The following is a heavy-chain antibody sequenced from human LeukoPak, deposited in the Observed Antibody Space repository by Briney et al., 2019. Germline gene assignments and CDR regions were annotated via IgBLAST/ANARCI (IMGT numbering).Heavy chain of an antibody. CDR2: INAGNGNT. D-gene: IGHD2-15*01. Sequence: GASVKVSCKASGYTFTSYAMHWVRQAPGQRLEWMGWINAGNGNTKYSQKFQGRVTITRDTSASTAYMELSSLRSEDTAVYYCARVLGYCSGGSCYSSRWFDPWGQGTLVTVSS. V-gene: IGHV1-3*01. CDR3: ARVLGYCSGGSCYSSRWFDP. J-gene: IGHJ5*02. CDR1: GYTFTSYA.